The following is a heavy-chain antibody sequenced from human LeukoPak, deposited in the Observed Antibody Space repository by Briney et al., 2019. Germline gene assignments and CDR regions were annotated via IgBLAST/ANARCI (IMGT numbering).Heavy chain of an antibody. CDR3: AKTPGGYLDY. V-gene: IGHV3-23*01. CDR2: ISSSGDST. CDR1: GFTCRPCR. Sequence: GGPLRLSCAASGFTCRPCRMTWVRQAPGKGLEWVAAISSSGDSTAHADSVKGRFTISRDNSKNTVFLQMNSLRAEDTAVYYCAKTPGGYLDYWGQGTRVTVSS. J-gene: IGHJ4*02.